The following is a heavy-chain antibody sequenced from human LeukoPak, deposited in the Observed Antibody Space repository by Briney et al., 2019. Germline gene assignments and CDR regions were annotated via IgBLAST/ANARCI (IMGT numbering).Heavy chain of an antibody. V-gene: IGHV3-30*02. CDR3: AKVVYWGPRTQYYMDV. CDR2: IRYDGSNK. CDR1: GFTFSSYG. D-gene: IGHD2-8*02. J-gene: IGHJ6*03. Sequence: PGGSLRLSCAASGFTFSSYGMHWVRQAPGKGLEWVAFIRYDGSNKYYADSVKGRFTISRDNSKNTLYLQMNSLRAEDTAVYYCAKVVYWGPRTQYYMDVWGKGTTVTVSS.